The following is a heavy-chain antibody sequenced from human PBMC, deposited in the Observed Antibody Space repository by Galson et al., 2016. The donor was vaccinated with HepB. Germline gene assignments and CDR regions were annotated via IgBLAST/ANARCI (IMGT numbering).Heavy chain of an antibody. J-gene: IGHJ4*02. CDR2: INTNTGNP. CDR3: SRSDGHNHYYGSWSYSY. Sequence: SVKVSCKASGYTFTNYPMNWVRQAPGQGLEWMGWINTNTGNPTYAQGFTGRFVFSLDTSINTAYLQIDSLKAEDTAVYYWSRSDGHNHYYGSWSYSYWGQGTLITVSS. CDR1: GYTFTNYP. V-gene: IGHV7-4-1*01. D-gene: IGHD3-10*01.